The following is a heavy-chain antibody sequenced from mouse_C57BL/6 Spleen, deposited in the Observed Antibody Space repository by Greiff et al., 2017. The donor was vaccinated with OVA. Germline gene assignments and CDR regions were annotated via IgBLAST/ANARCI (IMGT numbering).Heavy chain of an antibody. CDR2: ISSGSSTI. CDR1: GFTFSDYG. CDR3: AKGHYGSMYAMDY. D-gene: IGHD1-1*01. V-gene: IGHV5-17*01. Sequence: EVQRVESGGGLVKPGGSLKLSCAASGFTFSDYGMHWVRQAPEKGLEWVAYISSGSSTIYYADTVKGRFTISRDNAKNTLFLQMTSLRSEDTAMYYCAKGHYGSMYAMDYWGQGTSVTVSS. J-gene: IGHJ4*01.